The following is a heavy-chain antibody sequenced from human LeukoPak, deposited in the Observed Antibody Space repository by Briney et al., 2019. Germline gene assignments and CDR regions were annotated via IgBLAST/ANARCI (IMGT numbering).Heavy chain of an antibody. J-gene: IGHJ4*02. V-gene: IGHV1-18*01. CDR2: ISAYNGNT. CDR3: ARNYYDSSGYYQGKVDY. D-gene: IGHD3-22*01. Sequence: ASVKVSCKASGYTFTSYGISWVRQAPGQGLEWMGWISAYNGNTNYAQKLQGRVTMTTDTSTSTAYTELRSLRSDDTAVNYCARNYYDSSGYYQGKVDYWGQGTLVTVSS. CDR1: GYTFTSYG.